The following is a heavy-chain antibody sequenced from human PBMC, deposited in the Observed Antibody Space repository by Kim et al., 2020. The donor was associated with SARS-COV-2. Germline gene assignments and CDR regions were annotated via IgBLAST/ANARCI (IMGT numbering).Heavy chain of an antibody. CDR3: ARGELGITAYYYYGMDV. CDR1: GFTFSDYY. Sequence: GGSLRLSCAASGFTFSDYYMSWIRQAPGKGLEWVSYISSSSSYTNYADSVKGRFTISRDNAKNSLYLQMNSLRAEDTAVYYCARGELGITAYYYYGMDVWGQGTTVTVSS. D-gene: IGHD1-20*01. V-gene: IGHV3-11*05. J-gene: IGHJ6*02. CDR2: ISSSSSYT.